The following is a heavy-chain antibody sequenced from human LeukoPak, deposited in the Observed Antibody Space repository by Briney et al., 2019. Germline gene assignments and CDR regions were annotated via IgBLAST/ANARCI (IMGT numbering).Heavy chain of an antibody. Sequence: GGSLRLSCAASGFTFSSYSMNWVRQAPGKGLEWLSYISSSSYTIYYADSVKGRFTISRDNTKNSLYLQMNSLRAEDTAVYYCAKSLIYDFWSGYYGGEDAFDIWGQGTMVTVSS. CDR3: AKSLIYDFWSGYYGGEDAFDI. CDR2: ISSSSYTI. V-gene: IGHV3-48*04. D-gene: IGHD3-3*01. CDR1: GFTFSSYS. J-gene: IGHJ3*02.